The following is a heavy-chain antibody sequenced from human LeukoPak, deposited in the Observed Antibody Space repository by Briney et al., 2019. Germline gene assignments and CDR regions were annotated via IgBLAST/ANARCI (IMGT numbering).Heavy chain of an antibody. CDR1: GGSISSFY. V-gene: IGHV4-59*01. J-gene: IGHJ4*02. Sequence: SETLSLTCTVSGGSISSFYWSRIRQPPGKGLEWIGYIYYSGSTNYNPSLKSRVTISVDTSKNQFSLKLSSVTAADTAVYYCAGYCSSTSCQWGDYFDYWGQGTLVTVSS. CDR2: IYYSGST. D-gene: IGHD2-2*01. CDR3: AGYCSSTSCQWGDYFDY.